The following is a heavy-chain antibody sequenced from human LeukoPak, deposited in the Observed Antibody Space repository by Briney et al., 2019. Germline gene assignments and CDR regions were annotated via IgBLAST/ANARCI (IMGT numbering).Heavy chain of an antibody. D-gene: IGHD3-10*01. CDR3: SSSSPNYGSGSYYNY. Sequence: GGSLRLSCAASGFTFSSYGMHWVRQAPGKGLEWVAVIWYDGSNKYYADSVKGRFTISRDNSKNTLHLQMNSLRAEDTAMYYCSSSSPNYGSGSYYNYWGQGTLVTVSP. CDR1: GFTFSSYG. V-gene: IGHV3-33*03. CDR2: IWYDGSNK. J-gene: IGHJ4*02.